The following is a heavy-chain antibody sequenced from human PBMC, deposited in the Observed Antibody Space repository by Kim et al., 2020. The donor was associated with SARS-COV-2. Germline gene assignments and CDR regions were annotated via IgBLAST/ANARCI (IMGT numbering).Heavy chain of an antibody. D-gene: IGHD2-15*01. CDR2: NT. CDR3: ARDEDYSGPS. J-gene: IGHJ5*02. V-gene: IGHV1-18*01. Sequence: NTNYAQKLQGRVTMTTDTSTSTAYMELRSLRSDDTAVYYCARDEDYSGPSWGQGTLVTVSS.